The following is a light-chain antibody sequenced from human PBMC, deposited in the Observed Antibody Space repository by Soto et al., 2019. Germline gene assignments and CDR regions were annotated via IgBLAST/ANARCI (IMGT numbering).Light chain of an antibody. J-gene: IGKJ5*01. V-gene: IGKV3-20*01. CDR2: DAS. Sequence: EIVLTQSPGTLSLSPGERATLSCRASQNVSSSYLAWYQQKPGQAPRLLIYDASSRATGIPDRFSGGGSGTDFTLTISRLEPEDFAVYYCQQYGSSGTFGQGTRLEIK. CDR1: QNVSSSY. CDR3: QQYGSSGT.